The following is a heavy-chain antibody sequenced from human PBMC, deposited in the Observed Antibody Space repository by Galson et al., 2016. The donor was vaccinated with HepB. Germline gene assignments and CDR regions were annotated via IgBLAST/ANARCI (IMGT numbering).Heavy chain of an antibody. CDR3: AKDRSGAFDL. J-gene: IGHJ3*01. CDR1: GFTFTSFG. Sequence: SLRLSCAASGFTFTSFGMHWVRQAPGKGLEWVALMSYDGSTTFYGDSVKGRFTISRDNSKNTLGLQMSSLRVDDTALYYCAKDRSGAFDLWGQGTMVTVSS. D-gene: IGHD3-10*01. CDR2: MSYDGSTT. V-gene: IGHV3-30*18.